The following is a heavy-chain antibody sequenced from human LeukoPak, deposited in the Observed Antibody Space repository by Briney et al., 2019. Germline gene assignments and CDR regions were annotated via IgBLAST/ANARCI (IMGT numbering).Heavy chain of an antibody. CDR3: ARGRGGYYFDY. D-gene: IGHD3-16*01. CDR2: ISSSSSYI. V-gene: IGHV3-21*03. CDR1: GFSFSYYG. Sequence: GGSLRLSCAASGFSFSYYGMSWVRQAPGKGLEWVSSISSSSSYIYYADSVKGRFTISRDNAKNSLYLQMNSLRAEDTAVYYCARGRGGYYFDYWGQGTLVTVSS. J-gene: IGHJ4*02.